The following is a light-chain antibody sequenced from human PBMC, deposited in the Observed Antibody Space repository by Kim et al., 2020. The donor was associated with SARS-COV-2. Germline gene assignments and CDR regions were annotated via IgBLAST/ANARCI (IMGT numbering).Light chain of an antibody. CDR1: QSVSGY. CDR3: QQRSNWPLT. Sequence: LSTGERAALSCRASQSVSGYLAGYQQKPGRPPRNLMNDESNRATGSPARCSGGGSGADFTITISSLEPEDFAVYYCQQRSNWPLTFGGGTKVDIK. V-gene: IGKV3-11*01. CDR2: DES. J-gene: IGKJ4*01.